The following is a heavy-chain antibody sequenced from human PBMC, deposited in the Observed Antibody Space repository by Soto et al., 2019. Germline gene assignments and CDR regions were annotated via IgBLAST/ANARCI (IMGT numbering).Heavy chain of an antibody. J-gene: IGHJ5*02. CDR1: GGSISSYY. CDR3: AGNRWSSWSTFDP. Sequence: QVQLQESGPGLVKPSETLSLTCTVSGGSISSYYWSWIRQPPGKGLEWIGYIYYTGSTNYNPSLKSRVTISVDTSKNQFSLKLSSVTAADTAVYYCAGNRWSSWSTFDPWGQGTLVTVSS. CDR2: IYYTGST. V-gene: IGHV4-59*01. D-gene: IGHD6-19*01.